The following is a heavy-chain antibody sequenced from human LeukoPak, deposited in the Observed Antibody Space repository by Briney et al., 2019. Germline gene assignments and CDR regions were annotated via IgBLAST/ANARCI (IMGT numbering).Heavy chain of an antibody. CDR2: INPNSGET. J-gene: IGHJ4*02. V-gene: IGHV1-2*02. CDR1: GYTFIDYY. D-gene: IGHD3-3*01. CDR3: ARGSITISGSIIRALDN. Sequence: ASVKVSCKASGYTFIDYYMHWVRQAPGQGLEWMGWINPNSGETDYAQKFQGRITMTRDTSISTVYMEMSRLRSDDTAVYYCARGSITISGSIIRALDNWGQGTLVTVSS.